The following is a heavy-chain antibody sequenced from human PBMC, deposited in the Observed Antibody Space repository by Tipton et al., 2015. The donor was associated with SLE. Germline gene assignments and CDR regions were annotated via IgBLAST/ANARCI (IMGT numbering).Heavy chain of an antibody. Sequence: LRLSCAASGFTFSSYEMNWVRQAPGKGLEWIGSIYHSGSTYYNPSLKSRVTISVDTSKNQFSLKLSSVTAADTAVYYCARVDGDYNWFDPWGQGTLVTVSS. V-gene: IGHV4-38-2*01. J-gene: IGHJ5*02. CDR3: ARVDGDYNWFDP. CDR2: IYHSGST. D-gene: IGHD2-21*01. CDR1: GFTFSSYE.